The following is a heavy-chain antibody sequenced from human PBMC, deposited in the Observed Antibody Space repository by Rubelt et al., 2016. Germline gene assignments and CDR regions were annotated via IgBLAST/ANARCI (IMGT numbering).Heavy chain of an antibody. V-gene: IGHV4-34*01. CDR2: INHSGST. Sequence: QVQLQQWGAGLLKPSETLSLTCAVYGGSFSGYYWSWIRQPPGKGLEWIGEINHSGSTNYNPSLKSRVTISVDTSKNQFSLKLSSVTAADTAVYYCARVRVLLGGYYFDYWGQGTLVTVSS. CDR1: GGSFSGYY. CDR3: ARVRVLLGGYYFDY. D-gene: IGHD2/OR15-2a*01. J-gene: IGHJ4*02.